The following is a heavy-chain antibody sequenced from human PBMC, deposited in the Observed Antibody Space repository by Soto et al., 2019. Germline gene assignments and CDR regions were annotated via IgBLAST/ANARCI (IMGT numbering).Heavy chain of an antibody. D-gene: IGHD1-26*01. CDR3: ARTFGATSWYYYYYGMDV. J-gene: IGHJ6*02. CDR1: GYTFTGYY. Sequence: QVQLVQSGAEVKKPGASVKVSCKASGYTFTGYYMHWVRQAPGQGLEWMGWINPNSGGTNYAQKFQGRVTMTRDTSISTAYMELSRLRSDDTAGYYCARTFGATSWYYYYYGMDVWGQGTTVTVSS. CDR2: INPNSGGT. V-gene: IGHV1-2*02.